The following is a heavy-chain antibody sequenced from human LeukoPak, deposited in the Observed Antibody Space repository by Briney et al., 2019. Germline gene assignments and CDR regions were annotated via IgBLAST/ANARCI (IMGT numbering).Heavy chain of an antibody. D-gene: IGHD4-23*01. CDR2: ISSSSDTI. Sequence: PGGSLRLSCAASGFTLITYSVNWVRQAPGKGLEWVSYISSSSDTIYYADSVKGRFTISRDNAKNSLYLQMNSLRAEDTAVYYCARDYGGNSGESVFDPWGQGTLVTVSS. CDR3: ARDYGGNSGESVFDP. V-gene: IGHV3-48*01. J-gene: IGHJ5*02. CDR1: GFTLITYS.